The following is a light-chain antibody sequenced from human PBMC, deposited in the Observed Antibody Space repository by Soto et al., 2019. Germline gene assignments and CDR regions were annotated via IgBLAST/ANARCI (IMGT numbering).Light chain of an antibody. CDR3: QKYGTSPAK. CDR1: QTVSSNF. J-gene: IGKJ1*01. CDR2: GAS. V-gene: IGKV3-20*01. Sequence: EIVLSQSPVTLSLSPGDVATLSCRASQTVSSNFLAWYQQRPAQAPRLLIHGASTRATGITDRFSGSVSGTDFTLIISGLEPEDFAVYYCQKYGTSPAKFGQGTKVDIK.